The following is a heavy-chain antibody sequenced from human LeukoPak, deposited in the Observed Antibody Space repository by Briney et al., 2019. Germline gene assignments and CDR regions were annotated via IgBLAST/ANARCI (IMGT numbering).Heavy chain of an antibody. Sequence: GGSLRLSCAASGFTFSNAWMTWVRQAPGQGLEWGGRIKRKSDGGTTDYAAPVKGRFTISRDDSKNTLYLQMNSLKTEDTAVYYCTAAYGSGSPSPYYYYGMDVWGKGTTVTVSS. J-gene: IGHJ6*04. CDR2: IKRKSDGGTT. CDR3: TAAYGSGSPSPYYYYGMDV. V-gene: IGHV3-15*01. CDR1: GFTFSNAW. D-gene: IGHD3-10*01.